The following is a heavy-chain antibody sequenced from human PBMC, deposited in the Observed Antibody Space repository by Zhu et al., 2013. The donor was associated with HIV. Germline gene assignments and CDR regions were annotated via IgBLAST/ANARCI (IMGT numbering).Heavy chain of an antibody. CDR3: ARDYGTPVVTLEYFEH. D-gene: IGHD4-17*01. Sequence: QVVQSGGEVKEPGASVNLSCKASGYTFTSYGISWVRQAPGQGLEWMGWISAYTDNTNYAQKFQDRITMTTDPSTSTAHMELRSLRSDDTAVYYCARDYGTPVVTLEYFEHWGQGTLVTVSS. CDR2: ISAYTDNT. J-gene: IGHJ1*01. V-gene: IGHV1-18*01. CDR1: GYTFTSYG.